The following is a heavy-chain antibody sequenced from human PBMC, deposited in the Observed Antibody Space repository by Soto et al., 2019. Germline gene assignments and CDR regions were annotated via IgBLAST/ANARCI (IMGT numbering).Heavy chain of an antibody. J-gene: IGHJ5*02. Sequence: VGSLRLSCAASGFTFSDYYMSWIRQAPGKGLEWISYISDSASTIYYADSVKGRFTISRDNARKSLFLHMNSLRAEDTAVYYCARDTAFIASGLFNPWGKGTLVTVAS. CDR3: ARDTAFIASGLFNP. CDR2: ISDSASTI. CDR1: GFTFSDYY. D-gene: IGHD3-22*01. V-gene: IGHV3-11*01.